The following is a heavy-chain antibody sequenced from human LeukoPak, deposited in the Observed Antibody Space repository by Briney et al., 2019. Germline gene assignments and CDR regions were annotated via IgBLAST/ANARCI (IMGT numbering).Heavy chain of an antibody. D-gene: IGHD5-24*01. CDR2: ISSSSSTI. Sequence: GGSLRLSCAASGFTFSSYSMNWVRQAPGKGLEWVSYISSSSSTIYYADSVKGRFTISRDHAKNSLYLQMNSLRAEDTAVYYCARSVLDGYNDFDYWGQGTLVTVSS. CDR3: ARSVLDGYNDFDY. V-gene: IGHV3-48*04. J-gene: IGHJ4*02. CDR1: GFTFSSYS.